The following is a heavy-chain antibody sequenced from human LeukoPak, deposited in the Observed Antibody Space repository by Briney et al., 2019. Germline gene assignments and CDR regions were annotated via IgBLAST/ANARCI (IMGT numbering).Heavy chain of an antibody. J-gene: IGHJ4*02. Sequence: GASVKVSCKASGYTFTVYYIHWMRQAPGQGLEWMGKINPSGGSTSYAQKFQGRVTMTRDTSTSTVYMELSSLRSEDTAVYYCARTIVDGGTNFWGQGTLVTVSS. CDR1: GYTFTVYY. V-gene: IGHV1-46*01. D-gene: IGHD2-15*01. CDR2: INPSGGST. CDR3: ARTIVDGGTNF.